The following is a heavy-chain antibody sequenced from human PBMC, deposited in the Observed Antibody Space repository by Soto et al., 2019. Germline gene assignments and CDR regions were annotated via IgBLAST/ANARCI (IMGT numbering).Heavy chain of an antibody. CDR2: ISAYNGNT. Sequence: GASVKVSCKASGYTFTSYGISWVRQAPGQGLEWMGWISAYNGNTNYAQKLQGRVTMTTDTSTSTAYMELRSLRSDDTAGYYCARDNFLGLRTPVTPDYYYYGMDVWGQGTTVTVSS. CDR1: GYTFTSYG. V-gene: IGHV1-18*01. D-gene: IGHD4-4*01. CDR3: ARDNFLGLRTPVTPDYYYYGMDV. J-gene: IGHJ6*02.